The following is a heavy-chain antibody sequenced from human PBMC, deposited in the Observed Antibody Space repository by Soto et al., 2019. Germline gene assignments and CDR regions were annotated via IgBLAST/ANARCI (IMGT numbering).Heavy chain of an antibody. V-gene: IGHV3-48*03. Sequence: SLRLSCAASGFTFSNFEMNWVRQAPGKGLEWISYISSPGTTIHYVDSVRGRFTISRDNAKNSLYLQMNSLRAEDTAVYYCARETHSPFQNGTYNYYYGMDVWGQGTTVTVSS. CDR2: ISSPGTTI. CDR3: ARETHSPFQNGTYNYYYGMDV. CDR1: GFTFSNFE. D-gene: IGHD1-1*01. J-gene: IGHJ6*02.